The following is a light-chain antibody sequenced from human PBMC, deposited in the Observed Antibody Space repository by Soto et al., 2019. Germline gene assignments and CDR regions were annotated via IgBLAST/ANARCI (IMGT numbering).Light chain of an antibody. V-gene: IGKV3-15*01. CDR2: GAS. Sequence: EIVMTQSPATLSVSPGERATLSCRASQSVSSNLAWYQQKPGQAPRLLIYGASTRATGIPARFSGSGSGTEFTHPISSLQSEVFAVYYCQQYNNWPPGYTFAQGTKLEIK. CDR1: QSVSSN. J-gene: IGKJ2*01. CDR3: QQYNNWPPGYT.